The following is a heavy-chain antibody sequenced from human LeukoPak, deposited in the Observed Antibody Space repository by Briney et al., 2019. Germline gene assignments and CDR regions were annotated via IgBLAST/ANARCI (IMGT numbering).Heavy chain of an antibody. CDR2: ISYDGSNK. Sequence: GRSLRLSCAASGFTFSSYAMHWVRQAPGKGLEWVAVISYDGSNKYYADSVKGRFTISRDNSKNTLYLQMNSLRGEDTAVYYCAKAEATYYYGSASPYSPNWGQGTLVTVSS. J-gene: IGHJ4*02. CDR3: AKAEATYYYGSASPYSPN. CDR1: GFTFSSYA. D-gene: IGHD3-10*01. V-gene: IGHV3-30*04.